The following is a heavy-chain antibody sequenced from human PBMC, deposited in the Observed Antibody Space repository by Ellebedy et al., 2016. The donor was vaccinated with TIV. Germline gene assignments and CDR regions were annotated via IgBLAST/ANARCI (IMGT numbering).Heavy chain of an antibody. D-gene: IGHD5-18*01. V-gene: IGHV3-74*01. CDR3: AKDRTPGDGYWVFDF. Sequence: PGGSLRLSCAASGFTFSNYWMHWVRQAPGKGLVWVSRIYNDGSSTSYADSVEGRFTISRDNSKSTLDLQMSSLRAEDTAVYYCAKDRTPGDGYWVFDFWGQGTLVTVST. CDR2: IYNDGSST. J-gene: IGHJ4*02. CDR1: GFTFSNYW.